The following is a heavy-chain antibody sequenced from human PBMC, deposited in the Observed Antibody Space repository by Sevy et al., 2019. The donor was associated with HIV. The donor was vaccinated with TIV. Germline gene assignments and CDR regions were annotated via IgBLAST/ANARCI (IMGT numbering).Heavy chain of an antibody. CDR2: ISGSGGST. V-gene: IGHV3-23*01. D-gene: IGHD1-20*01. CDR1: GFTFSSYA. Sequence: GGSLRLSCAASGFTFSSYAMSWVRQAPGKGLEWVSAISGSGGSTYYADSVKGRFTISRDNSKNPLYLQMNILRAEDTAVYYCANGITKNWFDPWGQGALVTVSS. J-gene: IGHJ5*02. CDR3: ANGITKNWFDP.